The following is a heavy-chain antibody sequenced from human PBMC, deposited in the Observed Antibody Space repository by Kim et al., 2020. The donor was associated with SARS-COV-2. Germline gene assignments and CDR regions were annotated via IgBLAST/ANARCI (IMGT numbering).Heavy chain of an antibody. CDR1: KFTFSTYS. D-gene: IGHD1-26*01. CDR2: ISGNGGEQ. V-gene: IGHV3-23*01. Sequence: GGSLRLSCETSKFTFSTYSMSWVRQAPGKGLECVSAISGNGGEQFYANSVKGRFTISRDNSKNTLYLQMNSLRIEDRAVYYCAKDRTPDGNWEVDSWGQGTLVTVSS. CDR3: AKDRTPDGNWEVDS. J-gene: IGHJ4*02.